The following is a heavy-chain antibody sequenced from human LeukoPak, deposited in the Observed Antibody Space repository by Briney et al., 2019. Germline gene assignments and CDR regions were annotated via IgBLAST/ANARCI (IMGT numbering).Heavy chain of an antibody. CDR2: ISAYNGNT. V-gene: IGHV1-18*01. CDR1: GYTFTSYG. J-gene: IGHJ3*02. D-gene: IGHD3-3*01. Sequence: GASVKVSCKASGYTFTSYGISWVRQAPGQGLEWMGWISAYNGNTNYAQKLQGRVTMTTDTSTSTAYMELRSLRSDDTAVYYCARDPYYDFWSGPGGFHDAFDIWGQGTMVTVSS. CDR3: ARDPYYDFWSGPGGFHDAFDI.